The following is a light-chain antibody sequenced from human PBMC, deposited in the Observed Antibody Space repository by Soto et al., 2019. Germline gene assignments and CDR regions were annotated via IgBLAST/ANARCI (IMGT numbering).Light chain of an antibody. J-gene: IGLJ1*01. CDR1: SSDIGIYNF. CDR2: NVY. V-gene: IGLV2-14*03. Sequence: QSVLTQPAAVSGSPGQSITIFCTGTSSDIGIYNFVSWYQQHPGKAPKLMIYNVYSRPSGVSSRFSGSKSGNTAPLTISWLQAEDEADYYCNSYTSASTYVFGTGTKV. CDR3: NSYTSASTYV.